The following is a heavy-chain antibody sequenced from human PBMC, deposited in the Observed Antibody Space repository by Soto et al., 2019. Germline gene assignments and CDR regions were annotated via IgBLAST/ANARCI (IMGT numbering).Heavy chain of an antibody. CDR2: IYYSGSS. Sequence: QVQLQESGPGLVKPSETLSLTCTVSGGSISSYYWSWIRQTPGKGLEWIGYIYYSGSSNYNPSLKSRGTISVNTAKNQCSLKLSSVTAADTAVYYCARAKYGYYYYYYYMDVWGKGTTVTVSS. J-gene: IGHJ6*03. CDR3: ARAKYGYYYYYYYMDV. D-gene: IGHD4-17*01. CDR1: GGSISSYY. V-gene: IGHV4-59*01.